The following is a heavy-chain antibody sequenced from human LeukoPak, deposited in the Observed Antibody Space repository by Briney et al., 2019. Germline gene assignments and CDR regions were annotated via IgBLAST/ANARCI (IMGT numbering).Heavy chain of an antibody. CDR3: ARDRRYYVSGGKDGFDI. J-gene: IGHJ3*02. CDR2: INAGNGNT. V-gene: IGHV1-3*01. D-gene: IGHD3-10*01. Sequence: ASVKFSCKASGYNFASHTIHWVRQAPGQSLEWMGWINAGNGNTKYSQKFQGRVTTSRDTSASTAYMELSSLRSEDTAVFYCARDRRYYVSGGKDGFDIWGQGTMVTVSS. CDR1: GYNFASHT.